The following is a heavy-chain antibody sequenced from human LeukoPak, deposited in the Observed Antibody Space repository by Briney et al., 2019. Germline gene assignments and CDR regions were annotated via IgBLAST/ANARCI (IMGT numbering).Heavy chain of an antibody. D-gene: IGHD2-2*01. V-gene: IGHV4-31*03. CDR3: ARARLVPILQGQYNWFDP. CDR2: IYYSGST. J-gene: IGHJ5*02. Sequence: PSETLSLTCTVSGGSFSSGGYYWSWIRQHPGKGLEWIGYIYYSGSTYYNPSLKSRVTISIDTTKNQFSLKLTSVTAADTAVYYCARARLVPILQGQYNWFDPWGQGTLVTVSS. CDR1: GGSFSSGGYY.